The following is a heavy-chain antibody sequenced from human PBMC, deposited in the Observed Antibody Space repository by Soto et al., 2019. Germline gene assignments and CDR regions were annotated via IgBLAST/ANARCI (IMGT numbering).Heavy chain of an antibody. CDR2: INHSGST. J-gene: IGHJ4*02. CDR3: ASAGYDFWSGLYYFDY. CDR1: GGSFSGYY. Sequence: SETLSLTCAVYGGSFSGYYWSWIRQPPGKGLEWIGEINHSGSTNYNPSLKSRVTISVDTSKNQFSLKLSSVTAADTAVYYCASAGYDFWSGLYYFDYWGQGTLVTVSS. V-gene: IGHV4-34*01. D-gene: IGHD3-3*01.